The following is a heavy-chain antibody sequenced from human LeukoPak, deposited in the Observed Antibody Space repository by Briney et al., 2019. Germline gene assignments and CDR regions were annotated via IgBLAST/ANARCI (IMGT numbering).Heavy chain of an antibody. D-gene: IGHD3-9*01. CDR1: GGSFSGYY. CDR3: ARYFDWLFSPKRGYFDY. V-gene: IGHV4-34*01. CDR2: INHSGST. Sequence: PSETLSLTCAVYGGSFSGYYWSWIRQPPGKGLEWIGEINHSGSTNYNPSLKSRVTISVDTSKNQFSLKLSSVTAADTAVYYCARYFDWLFSPKRGYFDYWGQEPWSPSPQ. J-gene: IGHJ4*01.